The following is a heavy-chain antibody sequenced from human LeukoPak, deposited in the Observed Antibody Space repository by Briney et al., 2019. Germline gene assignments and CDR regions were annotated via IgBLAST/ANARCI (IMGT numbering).Heavy chain of an antibody. CDR1: GFTFSNFW. D-gene: IGHD2-21*01. Sequence: GGSLRLSCAASGFTFSNFWMHWVRQAPGKGLEWVSSISSSSSYIYYADSVKGRFTISRDNAKNSLYLQMNSLRAEDTAVYYCARATYPAGWGQGTLVTVSS. V-gene: IGHV3-21*01. CDR2: ISSSSSYI. CDR3: ARATYPAG. J-gene: IGHJ4*02.